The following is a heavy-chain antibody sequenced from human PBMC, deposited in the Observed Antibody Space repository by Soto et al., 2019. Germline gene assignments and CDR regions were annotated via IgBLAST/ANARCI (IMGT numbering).Heavy chain of an antibody. CDR2: ISGSGGST. CDR1: GVTFSVYA. J-gene: IGHJ3*02. CDR3: AKDLLRYFDWLLSPDAFDI. Sequence: GSLRLCCAASGVTFSVYAMSWVRPAPVKGLEWVSAISGSGGSTYYADSVKGRFTISRDNSKNTLYLQMNSLRAEDTAVYYCAKDLLRYFDWLLSPDAFDIWGQGTMVTVSS. D-gene: IGHD3-9*01. V-gene: IGHV3-23*01.